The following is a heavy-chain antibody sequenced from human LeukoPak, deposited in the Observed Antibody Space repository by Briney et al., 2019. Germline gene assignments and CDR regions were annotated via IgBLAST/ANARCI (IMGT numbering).Heavy chain of an antibody. CDR2: ISAYNGNT. Sequence: GASVKVSCKASGYTFTGYYMHWVRQAPGQGLEWMGWISAYNGNTNYAQKLQGRVTMTTDTSTSTAYMELRSLRSDDTAVYYCARGEGRSSGWYIDYWGQGTLVTVSS. CDR1: GYTFTGYY. V-gene: IGHV1-18*04. J-gene: IGHJ4*02. D-gene: IGHD6-19*01. CDR3: ARGEGRSSGWYIDY.